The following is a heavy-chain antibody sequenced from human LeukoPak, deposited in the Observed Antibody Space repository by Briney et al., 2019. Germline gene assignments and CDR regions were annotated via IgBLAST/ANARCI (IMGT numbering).Heavy chain of an antibody. Sequence: GGSLRPSCAPSGFTFSSYAMSWVRQAPGKGLEWVSAFSGSGGSTYYADSVKGRFTISRDNSKNTLYLQMNSLRAEDTAVYYCAKDPDGYSNWFDPRGQGTLVTVSS. D-gene: IGHD5-12*01. J-gene: IGHJ5*02. CDR1: GFTFSSYA. V-gene: IGHV3-23*01. CDR2: FSGSGGST. CDR3: AKDPDGYSNWFDP.